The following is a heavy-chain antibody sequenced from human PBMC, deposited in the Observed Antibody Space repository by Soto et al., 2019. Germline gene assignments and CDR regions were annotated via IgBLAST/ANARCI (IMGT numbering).Heavy chain of an antibody. CDR2: ISWNSGSI. J-gene: IGHJ6*02. CDR1: GFTFDDYA. V-gene: IGHV3-9*01. Sequence: PGGSLRLSCAASGFTFDDYAMHWVRQAPGKGLEWVSGISWNSGSIGYADSVKGRFTISRDNAKNSLYLQMNSLRAEDTALYYCAKALLYYYYGMDVWGQGTTVTVPS. CDR3: AKALLYYYYGMDV. D-gene: IGHD1-26*01.